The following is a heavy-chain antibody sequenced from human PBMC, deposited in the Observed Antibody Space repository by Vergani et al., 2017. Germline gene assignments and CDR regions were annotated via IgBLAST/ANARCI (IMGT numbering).Heavy chain of an antibody. Sequence: EVQLVQSGAEVKKPGESLRISCKGSGYSFTSYWISWVRQMPGKGLEWMGRIDHSDSYTNYSPSFQGHVTISADKSISTAYLQWRSLKASDTAMYYCARHGMVRGVNNWFDPWGQGTLVTVSS. J-gene: IGHJ5*02. CDR1: GYSFTSYW. D-gene: IGHD3-10*01. V-gene: IGHV5-10-1*03. CDR2: IDHSDSYT. CDR3: ARHGMVRGVNNWFDP.